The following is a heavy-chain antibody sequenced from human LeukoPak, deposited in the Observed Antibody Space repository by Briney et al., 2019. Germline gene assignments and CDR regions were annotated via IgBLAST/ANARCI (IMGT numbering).Heavy chain of an antibody. J-gene: IGHJ3*02. Sequence: ASVKVSCKASGYTFTAYYMHWVRQAPGQGVESMGWINPNSGGSNYAQKFQGRVTMTRDTSITTAYMELTRLTSDDTAMYYCARNLEYSSSSGAFDIWGQGTMVTVSS. V-gene: IGHV1-2*02. CDR2: INPNSGGS. CDR1: GYTFTAYY. CDR3: ARNLEYSSSSGAFDI. D-gene: IGHD6-6*01.